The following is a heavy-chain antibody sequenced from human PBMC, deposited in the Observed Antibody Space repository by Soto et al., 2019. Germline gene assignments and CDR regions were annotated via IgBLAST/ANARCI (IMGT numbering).Heavy chain of an antibody. CDR2: IYYSGST. Sequence: SETLSHTCTVSGGSISRGGYYWTWIRQHPGKGLEWIGYIYYSGSTYYNPSLKSRVTISVDTSKNQFSLKLSSVTAADTAVYYCARGFYDFCTFDNCGQGNLVTVSS. CDR3: ARGFYDFCTFDN. J-gene: IGHJ4*02. CDR1: GGSISRGGYY. D-gene: IGHD3-3*01. V-gene: IGHV4-31*03.